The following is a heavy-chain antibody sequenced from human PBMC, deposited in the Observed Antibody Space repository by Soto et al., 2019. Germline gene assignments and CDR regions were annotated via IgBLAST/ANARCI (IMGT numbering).Heavy chain of an antibody. Sequence: QVQLVESGGGLVKPGGSLRLSCAASGFSFSVYFMSWLRQTPGNRLEWVSSINDRGGNTGYADFVRGRFTLSRDNAKHLLELQMNNLTAEDTVVYYWTRENYGAFEYWGQGILVTVSS. CDR2: INDRGGNT. J-gene: IGHJ4*02. D-gene: IGHD4-17*01. CDR3: TRENYGAFEY. V-gene: IGHV3-11*06. CDR1: GFSFSVYF.